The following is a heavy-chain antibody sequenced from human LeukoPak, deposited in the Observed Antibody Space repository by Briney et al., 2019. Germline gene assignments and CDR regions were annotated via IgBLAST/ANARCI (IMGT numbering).Heavy chain of an antibody. CDR1: GITFSSYS. V-gene: IGHV3-48*01. Sequence: GGSLRLSCVASGITFSSYSMNWVRQAPGKGLEWVSYISSFSGTINYADSVKGRFTISRDNSKNTLYLQMNSLRAEDTAVYYCAKYLYASASPLDYWGQGTLVTVSS. CDR2: ISSFSGTI. J-gene: IGHJ4*02. CDR3: AKYLYASASPLDY. D-gene: IGHD5/OR15-5a*01.